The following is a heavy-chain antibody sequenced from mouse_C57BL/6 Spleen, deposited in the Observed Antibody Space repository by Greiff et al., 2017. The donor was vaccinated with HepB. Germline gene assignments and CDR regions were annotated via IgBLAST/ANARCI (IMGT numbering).Heavy chain of an antibody. CDR3: ARHGSRPGSMDY. Sequence: QVQLQQPGAELVKPGASVKMSCKASGYTFTSYWITWVKQRPGQGLEWIGDTYPGSGSTNYNEKFKSKATLTVDTSSSTAYMQLSSLTSEDSAVYYCARHGSRPGSMDYCGQGTSVTVSS. CDR2: TYPGSGST. CDR1: GYTFTSYW. D-gene: IGHD1-1*01. J-gene: IGHJ4*01. V-gene: IGHV1-55*01.